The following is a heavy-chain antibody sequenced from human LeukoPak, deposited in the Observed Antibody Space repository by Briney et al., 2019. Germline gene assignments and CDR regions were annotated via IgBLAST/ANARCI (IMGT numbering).Heavy chain of an antibody. D-gene: IGHD3-9*01. J-gene: IGHJ5*02. CDR3: AKDATASPYFHWFDT. Sequence: GGSLRLSCAASGFTFSSYAMNWVRQAPGKGLEWVGGISSGDRTLHAESVKGRFTISREKSKDTLYLQKNSLRTEDTAVYYCAKDATASPYFHWFDTWGQGTQVIVSS. CDR2: ISSGDRT. CDR1: GFTFSSYA. V-gene: IGHV3-23*01.